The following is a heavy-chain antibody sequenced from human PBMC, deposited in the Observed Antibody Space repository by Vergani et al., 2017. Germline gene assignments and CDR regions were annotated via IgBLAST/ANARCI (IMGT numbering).Heavy chain of an antibody. Sequence: QVQLVQSGAEVKKPGSSVKVSCKASGGTFSSYAISWVRQAPGQGLEWMGRIIPILGIANYAQKFQGRVTITADKSTSTAYMELSSLRSEDTAVYYCARGHYDSRKSDLTHPENYGMDVWGQGTTVTVSS. CDR2: IIPILGIA. J-gene: IGHJ6*02. V-gene: IGHV1-69*04. CDR1: GGTFSSYA. CDR3: ARGHYDSRKSDLTHPENYGMDV. D-gene: IGHD3-22*01.